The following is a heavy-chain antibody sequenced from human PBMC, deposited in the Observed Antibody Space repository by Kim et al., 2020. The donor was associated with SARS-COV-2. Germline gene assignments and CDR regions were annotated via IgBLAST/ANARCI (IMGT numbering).Heavy chain of an antibody. V-gene: IGHV3-23*01. CDR2: ILAGSAAT. CDR3: AKDRRPDGKWELDY. J-gene: IGHJ4*02. D-gene: IGHD1-26*01. Sequence: GGSLRLSCAASGFTFNTYAMSWVRQAPGKGLEWVSAILAGSAATYYADSVKGRFTISRDESKNTLYLQMNTLRTEDTALYYCAKDRRPDGKWELDYWGQGTLVTVSS. CDR1: GFTFNTYA.